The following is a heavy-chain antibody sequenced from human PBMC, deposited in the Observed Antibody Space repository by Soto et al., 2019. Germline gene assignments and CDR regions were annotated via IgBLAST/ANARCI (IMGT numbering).Heavy chain of an antibody. CDR2: INREGSEE. Sequence: EVQLVESGGGLVQPGGSLRLSCAASGFTFSSYWLSWVRQAQGKGPEWVASINREGSEEFHVDSVRGRFTISRDSAKDALYLLMSSLRDDDTAVYYCATAPRNSGRDYYFESWGQGTLITVSS. V-gene: IGHV3-7*05. J-gene: IGHJ4*02. D-gene: IGHD3-10*01. CDR1: GFTFSSYW. CDR3: ATAPRNSGRDYYFES.